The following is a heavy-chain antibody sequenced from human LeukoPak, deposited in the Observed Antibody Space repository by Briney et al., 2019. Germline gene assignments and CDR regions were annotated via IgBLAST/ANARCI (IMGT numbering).Heavy chain of an antibody. D-gene: IGHD2-15*01. CDR1: GFTFSSYS. CDR3: AKGVVVVAAKYYFDY. Sequence: GGSLRLSCAASGFTFSSYSMNWVRQAPGKGLEWVSSISSSSTYIKYADSVKGRFTISRDNSKNTLYLQMNSLRAEDTAVYYCAKGVVVVAAKYYFDYWGQGTLVTVSS. CDR2: ISSSSTYI. J-gene: IGHJ4*02. V-gene: IGHV3-21*04.